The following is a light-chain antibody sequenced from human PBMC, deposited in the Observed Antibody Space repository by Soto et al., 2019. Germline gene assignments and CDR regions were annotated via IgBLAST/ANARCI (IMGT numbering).Light chain of an antibody. CDR2: AAS. Sequence: DIQMTQSPSSLSASVGDRFTITCRASQSIRTYLNWYQQKPGKAPNXXIYAASSLQGGVPSRFSVSGSGTDFTLTISSLQNEDFATYYCQQSYSTPPTFCQGTKVDIK. CDR1: QSIRTY. CDR3: QQSYSTPPT. J-gene: IGKJ1*01. V-gene: IGKV1-39*01.